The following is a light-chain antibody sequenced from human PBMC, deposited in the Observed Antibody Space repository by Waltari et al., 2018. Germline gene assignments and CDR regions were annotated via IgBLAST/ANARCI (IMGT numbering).Light chain of an antibody. CDR3: LQYNNWPYT. CDR2: GAS. CDR1: QNIGTS. Sequence: DIVMSQSPASLSVSPGETAILTCRASQNIGTSLSWFQLRPGRAPRHLIYGASTRATGIPARFSASGSGTEFSLTISSLQSDDFAVYYCLQYNNWPYTFGQGTRLEIK. J-gene: IGKJ2*01. V-gene: IGKV3-15*01.